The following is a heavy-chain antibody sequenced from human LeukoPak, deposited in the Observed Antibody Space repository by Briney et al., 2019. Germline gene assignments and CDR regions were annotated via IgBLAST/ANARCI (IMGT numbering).Heavy chain of an antibody. CDR1: GFTFSSYW. D-gene: IGHD2-15*01. CDR3: AKRMVVAGPSDFDY. J-gene: IGHJ4*02. CDR2: IKQDGSAK. Sequence: TGGSLRLSCAASGFTFSSYWMSWVRQAPGKGLEWAANIKQDGSAKYYVDSVKGRFTISRDNAKNSLFLQMNSLRVEDTAVYYCAKRMVVAGPSDFDYWGQGTLVTVSS. V-gene: IGHV3-7*02.